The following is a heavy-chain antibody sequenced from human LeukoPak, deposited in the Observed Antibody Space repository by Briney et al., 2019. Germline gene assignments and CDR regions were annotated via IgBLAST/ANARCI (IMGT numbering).Heavy chain of an antibody. D-gene: IGHD5-24*01. Sequence: SETLSLTCTVSGGSISSYYWSWIRQPPGQGLEWIGYIYYSGSTNYNPSLKSRVTISVDTSKNQFSLKLSSVTAADTAVYYCARDGYTLSYGMDVWGQGTTVTVSS. J-gene: IGHJ6*02. CDR1: GGSISSYY. V-gene: IGHV4-59*01. CDR2: IYYSGST. CDR3: ARDGYTLSYGMDV.